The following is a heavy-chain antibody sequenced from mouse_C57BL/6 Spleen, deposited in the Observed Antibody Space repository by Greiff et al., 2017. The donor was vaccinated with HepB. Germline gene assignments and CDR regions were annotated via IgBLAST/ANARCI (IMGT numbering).Heavy chain of an antibody. J-gene: IGHJ4*01. Sequence: VKLQESGPGLVQPSQSLSITCTVSGFSLTSYGVHWVRQSPGKGLEWLGVIWRGGSTDYNAAFMSRLSITKDNSKSQVFFKMNSLQADDTAIYYCAKNPFYGSSIYAMDYWGQGTSVTVSS. CDR2: IWRGGST. D-gene: IGHD1-1*01. V-gene: IGHV2-5*01. CDR1: GFSLTSYG. CDR3: AKNPFYGSSIYAMDY.